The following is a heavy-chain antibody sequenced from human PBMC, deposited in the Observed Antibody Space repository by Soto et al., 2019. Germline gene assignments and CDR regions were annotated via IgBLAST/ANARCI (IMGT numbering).Heavy chain of an antibody. CDR3: ARPQVGAARALYYYYGMDV. CDR1: GFTFSSYG. D-gene: IGHD6-6*01. CDR2: ISYDGSNK. Sequence: GGSLRLSCAASGFTFSSYGMHWVRQAPGKGLEWVAVISYDGSNKYYADSVKGRFTISRDNSKNTLYLQMNSLRAEDTAVYYCARPQVGAARALYYYYGMDVWGQGTTVTV. V-gene: IGHV3-30*03. J-gene: IGHJ6*02.